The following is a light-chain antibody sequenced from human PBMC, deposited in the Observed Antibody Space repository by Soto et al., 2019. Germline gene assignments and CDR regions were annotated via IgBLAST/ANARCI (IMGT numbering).Light chain of an antibody. V-gene: IGKV3-15*01. CDR1: QSVGSN. Sequence: EIVMTQSPATLSVSPGERATLSCRASQSVGSNLAWYQQKPGQAPRLLIYGASTRATGIPARFSGSGSGTEFTVTISSLQSEDFAVYYCQQYNNWPPLTFGGGTKVDI. J-gene: IGKJ4*01. CDR2: GAS. CDR3: QQYNNWPPLT.